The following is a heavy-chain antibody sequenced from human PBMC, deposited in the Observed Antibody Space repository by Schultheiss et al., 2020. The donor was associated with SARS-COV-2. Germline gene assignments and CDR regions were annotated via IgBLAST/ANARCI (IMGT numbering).Heavy chain of an antibody. J-gene: IGHJ5*02. Sequence: SETLSLTCTVSGGSISSSSYHWGWIRQPPGKGLEWIGSIYYSGSTYYNPSLKSRVTISVDTSKNQFSLKLSSVTAADTAVYYCARAPAAPSAGLFDPWGQGTLVTVSS. CDR1: GGSISSSSYH. D-gene: IGHD2-2*01. CDR2: IYYSGST. CDR3: ARAPAAPSAGLFDP. V-gene: IGHV4-39*01.